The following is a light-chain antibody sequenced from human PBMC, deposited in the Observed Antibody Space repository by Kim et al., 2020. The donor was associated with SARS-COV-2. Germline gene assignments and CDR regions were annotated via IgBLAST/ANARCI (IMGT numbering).Light chain of an antibody. CDR3: NSRDSSGNHPVV. J-gene: IGLJ2*01. Sequence: SSELTQDPAVSVALGQTVRITCQGDSLRSYYASWYQQKPGQAPVLVIYGKNNRPSGIPDRFSGSSSGNTASLTITGAQAEDEADYYSNSRDSSGNHPVVFGGGTQLTVL. CDR1: SLRSYY. CDR2: GKN. V-gene: IGLV3-19*01.